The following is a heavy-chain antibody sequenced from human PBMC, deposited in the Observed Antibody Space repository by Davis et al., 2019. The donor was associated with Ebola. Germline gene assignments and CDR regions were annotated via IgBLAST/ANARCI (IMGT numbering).Heavy chain of an antibody. CDR3: ARIRLAAAGSPSYYFDY. CDR2: IDWDDDK. Sequence: SGPTLVKPPQTLTLTCTFSGFSLSTRGMCVSWIRQPPGKALEWLALIDWDDDKYYSTSLKTRLTISKDTSKNQVVLTMTNMDPVDTATYYCARIRLAAAGSPSYYFDYWGQGTLVTVSS. D-gene: IGHD6-13*01. CDR1: GFSLSTRGMC. J-gene: IGHJ4*02. V-gene: IGHV2-70*01.